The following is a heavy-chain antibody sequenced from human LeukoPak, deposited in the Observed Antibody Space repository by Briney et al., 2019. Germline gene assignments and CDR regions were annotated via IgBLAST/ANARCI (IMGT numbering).Heavy chain of an antibody. D-gene: IGHD3-10*01. V-gene: IGHV4-34*01. J-gene: IGHJ6*02. CDR1: GGSFSGYY. CDR2: IYYSGST. Sequence: SETLSLTCAVYGGSFSGYYWSWIRQPPGKGLEWIGSIYYSGSTYYNPSLKSRVTISVDTSKNQFSLKLSSVTAADTAVYYCARHSARGVSYYYYGMDVWGQGTTVTVSS. CDR3: ARHSARGVSYYYYGMDV.